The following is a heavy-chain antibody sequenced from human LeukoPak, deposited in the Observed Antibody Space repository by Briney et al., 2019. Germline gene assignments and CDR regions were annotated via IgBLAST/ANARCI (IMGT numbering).Heavy chain of an antibody. CDR3: AKDHRYCRSASCTDFDY. Sequence: PGGSLRLSCAASGFTFSRYGMHWVRQAPGKGLEWVAVSSYDESNKYYADSVKGRFTISRDNSKNTLYLQMSSLRAEDTAVYYCAKDHRYCRSASCTDFDYWGQGTLVTVSS. D-gene: IGHD2-2*01. V-gene: IGHV3-30*18. J-gene: IGHJ4*02. CDR2: SSYDESNK. CDR1: GFTFSRYG.